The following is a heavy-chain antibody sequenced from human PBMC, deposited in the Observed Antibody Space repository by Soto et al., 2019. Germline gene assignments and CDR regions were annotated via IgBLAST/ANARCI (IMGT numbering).Heavy chain of an antibody. Sequence: GGSLRLSCASSGFSLSMSAVNWVRQAPGKCLEWVSYISDSGDSTYYADSVKGRFTISRDRSNNTVSLQMDSLRAEETAVYYCAKDRGIIVKAGDAFDVWGQGTKVTVSS. CDR1: GFSLSMSA. CDR3: AKDRGIIVKAGDAFDV. D-gene: IGHD3-16*02. CDR2: ISDSGDST. J-gene: IGHJ3*01. V-gene: IGHV3-23*01.